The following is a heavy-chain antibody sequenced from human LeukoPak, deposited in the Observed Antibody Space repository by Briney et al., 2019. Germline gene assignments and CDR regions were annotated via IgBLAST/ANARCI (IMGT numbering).Heavy chain of an antibody. J-gene: IGHJ4*02. CDR3: AKRGVVIRVILVGFHKEAYYFDS. CDR1: GITLSNYG. CDR2: ISGSGGRT. D-gene: IGHD3-22*01. V-gene: IGHV3-23*01. Sequence: GGSLRLSCAVFGITLSNYGMSWVRQAPGKGLEWVAGISGSGGRTNYADSVKGRFTITRDNPKNTLYLQMNSLRAEDTAVYFCAKRGVVIRVILVGFHKEAYYFDSWGQGALVTVSS.